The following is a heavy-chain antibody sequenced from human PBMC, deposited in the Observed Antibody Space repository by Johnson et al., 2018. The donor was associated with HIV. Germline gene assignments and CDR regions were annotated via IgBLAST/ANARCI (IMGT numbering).Heavy chain of an antibody. CDR3: ASGAYSSSLTFDI. V-gene: IGHV3-11*01. Sequence: QELLVESGGGLVKPGGSLRLSCAASGFTFSDYYMSWIRQAPGKGLEWVSYISSSGSTIYYADSVKGRFTISRDNAKNSLYLQMNSLRVEDTAVYYCASGAYSSSLTFDIWGRGTMVTVSS. J-gene: IGHJ3*02. CDR2: ISSSGSTI. CDR1: GFTFSDYY. D-gene: IGHD6-6*01.